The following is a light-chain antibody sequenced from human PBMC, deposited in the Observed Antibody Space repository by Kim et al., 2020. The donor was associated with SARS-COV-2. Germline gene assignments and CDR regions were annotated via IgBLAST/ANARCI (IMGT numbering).Light chain of an antibody. CDR2: GAS. CDR1: QTVSSIY. V-gene: IGKV3-20*01. CDR3: QQYGSSPRT. Sequence: LSPGERTTLSCRASQTVSSIYLAWYQQKPGQAPRLLIYGASSRATGIPDWFSGSGSGTDFTLTISRLEPEDFAVYYCQQYGSSPRTFGQGTKLEI. J-gene: IGKJ2*01.